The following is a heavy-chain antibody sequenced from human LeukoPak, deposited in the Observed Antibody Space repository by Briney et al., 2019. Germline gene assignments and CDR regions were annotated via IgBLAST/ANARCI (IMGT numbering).Heavy chain of an antibody. CDR3: ARRARDILASYYYYYYMDV. Sequence: SETLSLTCAVYGGSLSGYYWSWIRQPPGKGLEWIGEINHSGSTNYNPSLKSRVTISVDTSKNQFSLKLSSVTAADTAVYYCARRARDILASYYYYYYMDVWGKGTTVTISS. CDR2: INHSGST. J-gene: IGHJ6*03. D-gene: IGHD3-9*01. V-gene: IGHV4-34*01. CDR1: GGSLSGYY.